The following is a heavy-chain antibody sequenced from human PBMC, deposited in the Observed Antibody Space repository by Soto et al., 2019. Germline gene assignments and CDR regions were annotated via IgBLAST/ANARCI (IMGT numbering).Heavy chain of an antibody. V-gene: IGHV1-3*01. D-gene: IGHD1-7*01. CDR3: AFGTTYSYGMDV. J-gene: IGHJ6*02. CDR2: ISAGNGNT. CDR1: GYTFTSYA. Sequence: QVQLVQSGAEVKKPGASVKVSCKASGYTFTSYAMHWVRQAPGQRLEWMGWISAGNGNTKYSQKFQGRVTITRDTSASTAYMELSSLRSEDTAVYYCAFGTTYSYGMDVWGQGTTVTVSS.